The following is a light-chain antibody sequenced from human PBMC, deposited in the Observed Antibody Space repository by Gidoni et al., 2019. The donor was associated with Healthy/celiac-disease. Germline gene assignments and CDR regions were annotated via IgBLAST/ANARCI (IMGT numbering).Light chain of an antibody. J-gene: IGLJ1*01. CDR3: SSYTSSSTPYV. CDR1: SSDVGGYNY. V-gene: IGLV2-14*01. Sequence: QSALTQPASVSGAPGQSITISCTGTSSDVGGYNYVSWYQQHPGKAPKLMIYDVSNRPSGVSTLFSGSKSGNTASLTISGLQAEDEADYYCSSYTSSSTPYVFGTGTKVTVL. CDR2: DVS.